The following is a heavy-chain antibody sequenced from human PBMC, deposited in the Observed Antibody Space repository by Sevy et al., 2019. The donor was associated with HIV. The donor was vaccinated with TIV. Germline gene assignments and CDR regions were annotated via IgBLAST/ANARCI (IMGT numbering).Heavy chain of an antibody. J-gene: IGHJ4*02. Sequence: GGSLRLSCAASGFTFSNFIMSWVRQAPGKGLEWVSYVRGRTGTIYYADSVVGRFTISRDNVENSLSLQMSSLRVEDTAGYYWARTTITTHFDYWGQGALVTVSS. CDR3: ARTTITTHFDY. CDR2: VRGRTGTI. D-gene: IGHD4-4*01. CDR1: GFTFSNFI. V-gene: IGHV3-48*01.